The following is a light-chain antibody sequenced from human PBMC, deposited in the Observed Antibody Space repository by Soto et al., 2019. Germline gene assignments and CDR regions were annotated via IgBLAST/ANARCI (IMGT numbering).Light chain of an antibody. CDR3: QQYGTLPPT. CDR1: QTVSNTF. Sequence: EIVLTQSPGTLSLSPGKRATLSCRASQTVSNTFLAWYQQKSGQAPKFLIYGASNRATGIPDRFSASGSGTDFTLTINRLEPEDFAVYYCQQYGTLPPTFGGGTKVDI. J-gene: IGKJ4*01. CDR2: GAS. V-gene: IGKV3-20*01.